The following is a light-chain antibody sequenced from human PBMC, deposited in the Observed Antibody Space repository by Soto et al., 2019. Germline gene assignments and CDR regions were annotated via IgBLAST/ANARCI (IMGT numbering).Light chain of an antibody. CDR3: HQYNYWLAWT. CDR2: RAS. J-gene: IGKJ1*01. CDR1: QSVSTN. Sequence: DIVMTQSPATLSVSPGGRATLSCRASQSVSTNLAWYQQRPGQAPRLLIYRASTRAAGVPARFSGSGSGTEFTLTISGLQSEDFAVYYCHQYNYWLAWTFGQGTKLDIK. V-gene: IGKV3-15*01.